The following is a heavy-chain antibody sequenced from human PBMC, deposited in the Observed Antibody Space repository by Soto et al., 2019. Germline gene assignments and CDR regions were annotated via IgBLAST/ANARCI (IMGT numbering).Heavy chain of an antibody. J-gene: IGHJ6*02. CDR1: GFTFSSYA. CDR2: ISYDGSNK. D-gene: IGHD4-17*01. V-gene: IGHV3-30-3*01. CDR3: ARPTGARYYYYGMDV. Sequence: GGSLRLSCAASGFTFSSYAMHWVRQAPGKGLEWVAVISYDGSNKYYADSVKGRFTISRDNSKNTLYLQMNSLRAEDTAVYYCARPTGARYYYYGMDVWGQGTTVTVSS.